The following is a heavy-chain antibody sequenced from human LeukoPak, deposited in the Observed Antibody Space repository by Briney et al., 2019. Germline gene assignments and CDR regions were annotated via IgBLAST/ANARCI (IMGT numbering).Heavy chain of an antibody. CDR2: ISYDGSNK. V-gene: IGHV3-30*04. D-gene: IGHD7-27*01. CDR3: ARLGY. J-gene: IGHJ4*02. Sequence: GGSLRLSCAASGFTFSSYAMHWVRQAPGKGLEWVAVISYDGSNKYYADSVKGRFTISRDNSKNTLYLQMNSLGAEDTAVYYCARLGYWGQGTLVTVSS. CDR1: GFTFSSYA.